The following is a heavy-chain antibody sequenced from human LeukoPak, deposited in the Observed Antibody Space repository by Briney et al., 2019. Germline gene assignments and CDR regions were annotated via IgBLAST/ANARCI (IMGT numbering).Heavy chain of an antibody. J-gene: IGHJ6*03. CDR3: ARGRVAAAGWVNYYYMDV. CDR2: INSDGINT. V-gene: IGHV3-74*01. D-gene: IGHD6-13*01. CDR1: GFTFSNYW. Sequence: GGSLRLSCAASGFTFSNYWMHWVRQAPGKGLVWVSRINSDGINTSYADSVKGRFTISRDNAKNTLNLQMNSLRAEDTAVYYCARGRVAAAGWVNYYYMDVWGKGTTVTVSS.